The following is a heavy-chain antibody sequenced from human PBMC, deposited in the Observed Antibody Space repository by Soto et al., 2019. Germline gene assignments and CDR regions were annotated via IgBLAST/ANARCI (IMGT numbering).Heavy chain of an antibody. V-gene: IGHV1-18*04. CDR2: ISAYNGNT. Sequence: ASVKVSCKASGYTFTSYGISWVRQAPGQGLEWMGWISAYNGNTNYAQKLQGRVTMTTDTSXSTAYMELRSLRSDDTAVYYCARDRNDILTGYYIGPDAFDIWGQGTMVTVSS. CDR1: GYTFTSYG. D-gene: IGHD3-9*01. CDR3: ARDRNDILTGYYIGPDAFDI. J-gene: IGHJ3*02.